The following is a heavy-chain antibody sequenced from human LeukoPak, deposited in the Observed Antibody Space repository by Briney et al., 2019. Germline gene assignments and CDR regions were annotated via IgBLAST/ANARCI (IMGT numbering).Heavy chain of an antibody. CDR1: GYTFTSIY. CDR3: ARDKQLDWAHYYYYYMDV. CDR2: ISPSGGST. J-gene: IGHJ6*03. D-gene: IGHD1-1*01. V-gene: IGHV1-46*01. Sequence: ASVQVSCKAFGYTFTSIYMHWVRQAPGQGTEWMGVISPSGGSTTYAQKFQGRVTLTRDMSTSTDYLELSSLRSEDTAVYYCARDKQLDWAHYYYYYMDVWGKGTTVTVSS.